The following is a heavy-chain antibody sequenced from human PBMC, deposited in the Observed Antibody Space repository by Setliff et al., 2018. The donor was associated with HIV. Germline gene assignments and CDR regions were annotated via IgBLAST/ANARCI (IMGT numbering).Heavy chain of an antibody. CDR2: IYSSGNT. D-gene: IGHD5-12*01. CDR1: GGSNSTSSYY. CDR3: ARLFQWMSYSFDI. V-gene: IGHV4-39*01. Sequence: SETLSLTCTVSGGSNSTSSYYWGWIRQPPGKGLEWIGSIYSSGNTYYSPSLKNRVSMSVDRSRNQFSLKLSSVTAADTAVYYCARLFQWMSYSFDIWGQGTMGTVSS. J-gene: IGHJ3*02.